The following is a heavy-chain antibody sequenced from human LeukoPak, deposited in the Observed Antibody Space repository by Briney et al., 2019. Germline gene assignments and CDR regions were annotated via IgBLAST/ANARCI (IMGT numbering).Heavy chain of an antibody. CDR3: ATDWERGYYYYMDV. CDR1: GYTFTSYG. CDR2: INPNSGGT. Sequence: ASVKVSCKASGYTFTSYGISWVRQAPGQGLEWMGWINPNSGGTNYAQKFQGRVTMTRDTSISTAYMELSRLRSDDTAVYYCATDWERGYYYYMDVWGKGTTVTVSS. V-gene: IGHV1-2*02. D-gene: IGHD1-26*01. J-gene: IGHJ6*03.